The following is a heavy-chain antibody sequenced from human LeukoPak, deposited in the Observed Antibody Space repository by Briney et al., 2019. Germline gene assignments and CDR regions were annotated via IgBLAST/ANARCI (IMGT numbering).Heavy chain of an antibody. CDR3: AKRSGYYYDSSGSPEYFDY. J-gene: IGHJ4*02. CDR1: GFTFSSYA. V-gene: IGHV3-23*01. CDR2: ISGSGGST. D-gene: IGHD3-22*01. Sequence: GRSLRLSRAASGFTFSSYAMSWVRQAPGKGLEWVSAISGSGGSTYYADSVKGRFTISRDNSKNTLYLQMNSLRAEDTAVYYCAKRSGYYYDSSGSPEYFDYWGQGTLVTVSS.